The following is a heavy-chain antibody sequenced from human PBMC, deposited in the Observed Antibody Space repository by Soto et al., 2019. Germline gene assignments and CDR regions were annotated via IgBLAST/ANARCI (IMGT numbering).Heavy chain of an antibody. Sequence: GGSLRLSCAASGFTFSSYAMSWVRQAPGKGLEWVSAISGSGGSTYYADSVKGRFTISRDNSKNTLYLQMNSLRAEDTAVYYCATFMVRGVIYPVDYWGQGTLVTVSS. V-gene: IGHV3-23*01. CDR2: ISGSGGST. CDR3: ATFMVRGVIYPVDY. D-gene: IGHD3-10*01. CDR1: GFTFSSYA. J-gene: IGHJ4*02.